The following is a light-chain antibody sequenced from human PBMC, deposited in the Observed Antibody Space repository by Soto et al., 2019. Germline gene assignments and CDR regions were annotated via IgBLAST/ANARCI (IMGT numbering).Light chain of an antibody. CDR3: QQSYSTTWT. Sequence: DIHMTPSPASLSASIWDRNTITCLASQGISTYLNWYQQKPGKAPKLLIYAASSLQSGVPSRFSGSGSETDFTLTISSLQPEDFATYSCQQSYSTTWTFGQGTKVDI. CDR1: QGISTY. CDR2: AAS. J-gene: IGKJ1*01. V-gene: IGKV1-39*01.